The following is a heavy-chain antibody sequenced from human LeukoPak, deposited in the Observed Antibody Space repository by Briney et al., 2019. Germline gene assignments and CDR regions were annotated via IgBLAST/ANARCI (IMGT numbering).Heavy chain of an antibody. Sequence: GGSLRLSCAGSGFSLPDYYMDWVRQAPEKGPEWVGRIRNKANSYSTEYAASVKGRFTVSRDDSKNSLFLQMNSLKTEDTAIYYCASSGYDYRFFENWGQGVLVTVSS. D-gene: IGHD5-12*01. V-gene: IGHV3-72*01. CDR1: GFSLPDYY. J-gene: IGHJ4*02. CDR3: ASSGYDYRFFEN. CDR2: IRNKANSYST.